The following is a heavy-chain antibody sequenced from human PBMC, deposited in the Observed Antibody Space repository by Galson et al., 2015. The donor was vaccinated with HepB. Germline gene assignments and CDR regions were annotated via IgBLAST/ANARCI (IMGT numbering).Heavy chain of an antibody. Sequence: SLRLSCAAYGFTSGDYTMTWFRQAPGKGLEWVGLIKSKTYGGTTEYAASVKGRFTFSRDDSKSIAYLQMNSLKTEDTAVYYCSGDRKGGYEPFDYWGQGTLVTVSP. V-gene: IGHV3-49*03. J-gene: IGHJ4*02. CDR3: SGDRKGGYEPFDY. CDR2: IKSKTYGGTT. CDR1: GFTSGDYT. D-gene: IGHD5-12*01.